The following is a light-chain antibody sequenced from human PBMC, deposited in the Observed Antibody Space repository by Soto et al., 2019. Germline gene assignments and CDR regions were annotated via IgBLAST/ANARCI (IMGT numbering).Light chain of an antibody. J-gene: IGLJ1*01. CDR1: SSDVGGYNY. CDR3: SSYAGSSNV. Sequence: QSVLTQPPSASGSPGQSVAISCTGTSSDVGGYNYVSWYQQHPGKAPKLMIYEVNKRPSGVPDRFSGSKSGNTASLTVSGLQAEDEADYYCSSYAGSSNVFGTGTKFXVL. CDR2: EVN. V-gene: IGLV2-8*01.